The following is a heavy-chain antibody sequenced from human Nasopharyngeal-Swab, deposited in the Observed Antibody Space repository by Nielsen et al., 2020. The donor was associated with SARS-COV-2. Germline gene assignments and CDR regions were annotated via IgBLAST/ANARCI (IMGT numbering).Heavy chain of an antibody. D-gene: IGHD2-2*01. CDR2: IYHSGST. Sequence: VRQAPRKGLEWIGEIYHSGSTNYNPSLKSRVTISVDKSKNQFSLKLSSVTAADTAVYYCAREGPYCSSTSCYYYYMDVWGKGTTVTVFS. V-gene: IGHV4-4*02. J-gene: IGHJ6*03. CDR3: AREGPYCSSTSCYYYYMDV.